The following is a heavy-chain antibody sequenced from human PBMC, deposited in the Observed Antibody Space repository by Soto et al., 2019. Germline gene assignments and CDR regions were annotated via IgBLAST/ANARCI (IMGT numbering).Heavy chain of an antibody. CDR2: ISGSGDSI. Sequence: GSLRLSCVASGFTFSSYAMSWVRQTPGKGLEWVSAISGSGDSIHYADSVRGRFTISRDNSKNTLYLQMNSLRAADTALYYCAKLPALSGSIPWGQGTLVTVSS. D-gene: IGHD3-22*01. J-gene: IGHJ5*02. CDR1: GFTFSSYA. V-gene: IGHV3-23*01. CDR3: AKLPALSGSIP.